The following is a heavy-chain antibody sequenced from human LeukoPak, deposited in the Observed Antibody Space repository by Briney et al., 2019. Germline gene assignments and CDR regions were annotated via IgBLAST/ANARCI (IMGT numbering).Heavy chain of an antibody. CDR2: ISSSGSTI. CDR1: GFTFSSYS. CDR3: ARVVSYYYYYVDV. D-gene: IGHD3-16*02. V-gene: IGHV3-48*04. Sequence: GVLRLSCAASGFTFSSYSMNWVRQAPGKGLEWVSYISSSGSTIYYADSVKGRFTISRDNAKNSLYLQMNSLRAEDTAVYYCARVVSYYYYYVDVWGKGTTVTVSS. J-gene: IGHJ6*03.